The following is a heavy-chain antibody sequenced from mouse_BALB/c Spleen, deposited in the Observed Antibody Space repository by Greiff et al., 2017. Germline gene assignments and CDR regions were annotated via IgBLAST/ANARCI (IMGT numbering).Heavy chain of an antibody. J-gene: IGHJ3*01. CDR3: ARAYDGSFAY. CDR1: GFTFTDYY. D-gene: IGHD2-3*01. CDR2: IRNKANGYTT. V-gene: IGHV7-3*02. Sequence: EVQGVESGGGLVQPGGSLRLSCATSGFTFTDYYMSWVRQPPGKALEWLGFIRNKANGYTTEYSASVKGRFTISRDNSQSILYLQMNTLRAEDSATYYCARAYDGSFAYWGQGTLVTVSA.